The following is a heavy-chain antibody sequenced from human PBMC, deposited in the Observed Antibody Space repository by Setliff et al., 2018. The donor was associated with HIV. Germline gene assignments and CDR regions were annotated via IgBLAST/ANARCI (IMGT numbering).Heavy chain of an antibody. D-gene: IGHD3-10*01. Sequence: ASVKVSCKASGYTFTSYGISWVRQAPGQGLEWMGWISAYNGNTNYAQKLQGRVTTTTDTSTSTAYMELRSLISDDTAVYYCAKSPELLWFGESQPHAFDIWGQGTMVTVSS. CDR3: AKSPELLWFGESQPHAFDI. CDR1: GYTFTSYG. CDR2: ISAYNGNT. V-gene: IGHV1-18*01. J-gene: IGHJ3*02.